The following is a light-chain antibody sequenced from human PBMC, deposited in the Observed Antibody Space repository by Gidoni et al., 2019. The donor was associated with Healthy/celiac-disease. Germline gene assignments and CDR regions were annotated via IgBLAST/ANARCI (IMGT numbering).Light chain of an antibody. Sequence: EIVMTHSPATLSVSPGESATLSFMASQSVSSHSAWYQQKPGQAPRLLLYGASTSATGIPARFIGSGSGTEFTLTIRSLHSEDFAVYYCQQYNNWPPGTFGQGTKVEIK. CDR3: QQYNNWPPGT. CDR2: GAS. V-gene: IGKV3-15*01. CDR1: QSVSSH. J-gene: IGKJ1*01.